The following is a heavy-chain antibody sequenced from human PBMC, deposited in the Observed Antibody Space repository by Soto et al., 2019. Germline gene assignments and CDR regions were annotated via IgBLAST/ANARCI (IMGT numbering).Heavy chain of an antibody. CDR1: GGSISSGGYY. CDR3: ARLEAPGVAISTFWFDP. Sequence: QVQLQESGPGLVKPSQTLSLTCTVSGGSISSGGYYWSWIRQHPGKGLEWIGYIYYSGSTYYNPCLKSRVTISVDTSKNQFSLKLSSVTAADTAVYYCARLEAPGVAISTFWFDPWGQGTLVTVSS. V-gene: IGHV4-31*03. D-gene: IGHD2-8*01. J-gene: IGHJ5*02. CDR2: IYYSGST.